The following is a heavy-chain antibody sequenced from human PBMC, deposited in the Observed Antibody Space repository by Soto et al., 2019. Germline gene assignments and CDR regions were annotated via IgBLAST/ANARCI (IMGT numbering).Heavy chain of an antibody. D-gene: IGHD3-22*01. CDR2: IDPSDSQT. Sequence: PGESLKISCKGSGYSFAGCWITWVRQKPGKGLEWMGRIDPSDSQTYYSPSFRGHVTISVTKSITTVFLQWSGLRASDTAMYYCARQIYDSDTGPNFQYYFDSWGQGTPVTVSS. CDR3: ARQIYDSDTGPNFQYYFDS. CDR1: GYSFAGCW. V-gene: IGHV5-10-1*01. J-gene: IGHJ4*02.